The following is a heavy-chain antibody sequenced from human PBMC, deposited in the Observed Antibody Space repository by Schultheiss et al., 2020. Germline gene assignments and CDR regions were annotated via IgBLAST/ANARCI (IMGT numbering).Heavy chain of an antibody. D-gene: IGHD2-15*01. Sequence: SETLSLTCAVYGGSFSGYYWSWIRQPPGKGLEWIGEIYHSGSTNYSPSLKSRVTISVDRSRNHFSLNLGAVTAADTAVYYCARDVVVPARKSYQYYYYGMDVWGQGTTVTVAS. CDR1: GGSFSGYY. CDR2: IYHSGST. J-gene: IGHJ6*02. V-gene: IGHV4-34*01. CDR3: ARDVVVPARKSYQYYYYGMDV.